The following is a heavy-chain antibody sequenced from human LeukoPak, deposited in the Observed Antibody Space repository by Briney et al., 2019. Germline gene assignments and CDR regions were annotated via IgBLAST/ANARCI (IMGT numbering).Heavy chain of an antibody. CDR2: IYYSGST. V-gene: IGHV4-39*01. D-gene: IGHD4-17*01. J-gene: IGHJ4*02. Sequence: PSETLSLTCTVSGGSISSSSYYWGWIRQPPGKGLEWIGSIYYSGSTYYNPSLKSRVTISVDTSKNQFSLKLSSVTAADTAVYYCARHEDYGDYVTDYWGQGILVTVSS. CDR3: ARHEDYGDYVTDY. CDR1: GGSISSSSYY.